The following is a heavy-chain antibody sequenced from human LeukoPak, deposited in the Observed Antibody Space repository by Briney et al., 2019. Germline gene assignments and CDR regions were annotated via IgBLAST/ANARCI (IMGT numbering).Heavy chain of an antibody. J-gene: IGHJ4*02. D-gene: IGHD3-10*01. CDR2: IYYSGST. CDR3: ARTYYYGSGSYYLDY. CDR1: GVSISSYY. Sequence: SETLSLTCTVSGVSISSYYWSWIRQPPGKGLEWIGNIYYSGSTNYNPSLKSRVTISVDTSKNQFSLKLSSVTAADTAVYYCARTYYYGSGSYYLDYWGQGTLVTVSS. V-gene: IGHV4-59*01.